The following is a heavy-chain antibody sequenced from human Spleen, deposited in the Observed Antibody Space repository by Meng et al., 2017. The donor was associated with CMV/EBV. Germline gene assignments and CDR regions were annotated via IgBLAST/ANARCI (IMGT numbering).Heavy chain of an antibody. CDR2: INSGGDTI. D-gene: IGHD2-2*01. CDR3: HQGYCTSTSCYR. CDR1: GFTFSTYE. J-gene: IGHJ4*02. Sequence: SLKISCEASGFTFSTYEMNWVRQAPGKGLEWVSYINSGGDTIYYADSVKGRFTISRDNAKNSLFLQMNSLRAEDTAVYYCHQGYCTSTSCYRWGQGTLVTVSS. V-gene: IGHV3-48*03.